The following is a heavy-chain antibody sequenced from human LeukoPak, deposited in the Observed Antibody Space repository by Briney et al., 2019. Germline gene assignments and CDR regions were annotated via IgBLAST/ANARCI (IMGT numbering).Heavy chain of an antibody. D-gene: IGHD3-22*01. Sequence: GGSLRLSCAASGFTFSSYGMHWVRQAPGKGLEWVAFVWYDGTNKYYADSVKGRFTISRDNSKNTLYLQINSLRPEDTAVYYCAKDSSGSYSHLDYWGQGTLVTVSS. CDR1: GFTFSSYG. CDR2: VWYDGTNK. J-gene: IGHJ4*02. CDR3: AKDSSGSYSHLDY. V-gene: IGHV3-30*02.